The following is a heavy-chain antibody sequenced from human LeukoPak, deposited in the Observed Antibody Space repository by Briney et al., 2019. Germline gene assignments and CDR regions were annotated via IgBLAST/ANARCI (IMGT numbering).Heavy chain of an antibody. CDR3: ARDTNSSVRRRLGYMDA. CDR1: GFTSSFYW. Sequence: GGSLRLSCAASGFTSSFYWMSWVRQAPGKGLEWVANIIQDGSEKNYVDSVKGRFTISRDNAKNSLYLQMNSLRAEDTAVYYCARDTNSSVRRRLGYMDAWGIGTTVTVSS. CDR2: IIQDGSEK. V-gene: IGHV3-7*01. D-gene: IGHD3-22*01. J-gene: IGHJ6*03.